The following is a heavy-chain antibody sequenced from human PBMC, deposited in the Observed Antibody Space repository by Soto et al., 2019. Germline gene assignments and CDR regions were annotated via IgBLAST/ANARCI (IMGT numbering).Heavy chain of an antibody. CDR2: ISSSSSYI. V-gene: IGHV3-21*04. CDR3: ATSGGSSLDY. D-gene: IGHD2-15*01. Sequence: EVQLVESGGGLVKPGGSLRLSCAASGFTFSSYRMNWVRQAPGKGLEWVSSISSSSSYIYYADSVKGRFTISRDNAKNSLYQQMNSLRAEDTAVYYCATSGGSSLDYWGQGTLLTVSS. J-gene: IGHJ4*02. CDR1: GFTFSSYR.